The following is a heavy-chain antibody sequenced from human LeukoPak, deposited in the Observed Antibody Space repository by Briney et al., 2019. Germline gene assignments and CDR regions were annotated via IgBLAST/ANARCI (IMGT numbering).Heavy chain of an antibody. J-gene: IGHJ4*02. D-gene: IGHD6-19*01. CDR3: ANTDIAVAGPPFDY. Sequence: ASVKVSCKASGYTFTGYYMHWVRQAPGQGLEWMGWINPNSGGTNYAQEFQGRVTMTRDTSISTAYMELSRLRSDDTAVYYCANTDIAVAGPPFDYWGQGTLVTVSS. CDR2: INPNSGGT. V-gene: IGHV1-2*02. CDR1: GYTFTGYY.